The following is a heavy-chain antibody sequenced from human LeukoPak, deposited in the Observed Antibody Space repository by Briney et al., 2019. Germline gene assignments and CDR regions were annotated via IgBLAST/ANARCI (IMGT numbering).Heavy chain of an antibody. CDR1: GFTFSSYW. CDR2: INSDGSST. J-gene: IGHJ3*02. CDR3: ARPYGSGTLDGFDI. D-gene: IGHD3-10*01. Sequence: GGSLRLSCAASGFTFSSYWMHWVRQAPGKGLVWVSRINSDGSSTSYADSVKSRFTISRDNAKNTLYLQMNSLRAEDTAVYYCARPYGSGTLDGFDIWGQGTMVTVSS. V-gene: IGHV3-74*01.